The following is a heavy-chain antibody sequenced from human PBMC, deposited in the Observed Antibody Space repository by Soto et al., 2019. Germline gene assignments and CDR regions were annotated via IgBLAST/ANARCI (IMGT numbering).Heavy chain of an antibody. D-gene: IGHD2-15*01. V-gene: IGHV3-21*01. CDR1: GFSFSEYA. CDR2: IGSSTTYI. CDR3: ARWAFCSGGSCSKFYYYMDV. J-gene: IGHJ6*03. Sequence: EVQLVESGGGLVKPGGSLRLSCAASGFSFSEYAMKWVRQAPGKGLEWLSSIGSSTTYIYYSDSARGRFTISRDNARNSLYLLMDSLRAEDTAVYFCARWAFCSGGSCSKFYYYMDVWGKGTTVTVSS.